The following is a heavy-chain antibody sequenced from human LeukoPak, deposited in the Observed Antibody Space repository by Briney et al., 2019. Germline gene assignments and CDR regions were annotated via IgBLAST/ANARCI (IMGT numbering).Heavy chain of an antibody. CDR3: ARGRTETLYYFDY. Sequence: GGSLRLSCAASGFTFSTYAMSWVRQAPGKGLECVSVISGSGGSTYYADSVKGRFTISRDNAKNSLYLQMNNLRAEDTALYYCARGRTETLYYFDYWGQGTLVTVSS. D-gene: IGHD4-23*01. CDR1: GFTFSTYA. CDR2: ISGSGGST. V-gene: IGHV3-23*01. J-gene: IGHJ4*02.